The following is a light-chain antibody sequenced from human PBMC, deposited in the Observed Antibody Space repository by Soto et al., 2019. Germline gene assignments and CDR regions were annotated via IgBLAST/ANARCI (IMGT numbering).Light chain of an antibody. CDR2: DAS. V-gene: IGKV1-33*01. J-gene: IGKJ4*01. Sequence: DIQMTQSPSALSASVGDRVTITCQAGQDISDYLNWYQEKPGKAPDLLIYDASKLDTGVPSRFSGSGSGTDFTFTISNLQPEDIATYYCQQYDSLPITFGGGTKVQIK. CDR3: QQYDSLPIT. CDR1: QDISDY.